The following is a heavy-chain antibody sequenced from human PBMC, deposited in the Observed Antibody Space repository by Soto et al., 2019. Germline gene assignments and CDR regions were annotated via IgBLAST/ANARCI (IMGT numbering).Heavy chain of an antibody. D-gene: IGHD4-4*01. J-gene: IGHJ5*02. Sequence: QVQLQESGPGLVKPSQTLSLTCTVSGGSISSGDYYWSWIRQPPGKGLEWIGYIYYSGSTYYNPSLKSRVTLSVDTSKNQYSLKLSSVTAADPAVYYCARESTVSTHWFDPWGQGTLVTVSS. CDR2: IYYSGST. CDR1: GGSISSGDYY. V-gene: IGHV4-30-4*01. CDR3: ARESTVSTHWFDP.